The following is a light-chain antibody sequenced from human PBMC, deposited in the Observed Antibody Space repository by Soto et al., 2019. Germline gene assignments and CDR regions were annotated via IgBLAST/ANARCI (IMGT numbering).Light chain of an antibody. CDR2: WAS. J-gene: IGKJ1*01. CDR1: QSVLYNYNNKNY. Sequence: DFVMTQSPDSLAVSLGARATINCRSSQSVLYNYNNKNYLAWYQQKPGQPPKLLIYWASTRESGVPDRFSGSGSGTYFTLTISSLQAEDVAIYYCQQYYRTPWTFGQGTKVDIK. CDR3: QQYYRTPWT. V-gene: IGKV4-1*01.